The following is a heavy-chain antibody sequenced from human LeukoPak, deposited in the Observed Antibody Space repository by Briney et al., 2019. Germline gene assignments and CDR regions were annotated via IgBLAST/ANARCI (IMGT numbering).Heavy chain of an antibody. CDR2: VNHSGST. CDR1: VGSFSGYY. Sequence: SETLSLTCAVYVGSFSGYYWSWIRQPPGKGLEWIGEVNHSGSTNYKPSLKSRVTISVDTSKNQFSLKLSSVTAADTAVYYCARSVHIVVVTATRLVLVPDAFDIWGEGTIVTVSS. D-gene: IGHD2-21*02. V-gene: IGHV4-34*01. CDR3: ARSVHIVVVTATRLVLVPDAFDI. J-gene: IGHJ3*02.